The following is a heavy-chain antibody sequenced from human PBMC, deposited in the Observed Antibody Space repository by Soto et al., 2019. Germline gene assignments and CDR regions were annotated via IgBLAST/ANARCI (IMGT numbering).Heavy chain of an antibody. Sequence: QVQLVQSGAEVKKPGASEKVSCKASGYTFTDYGITWVRQAPGQGLQWMGWINSYNGVTNNAHSFQGRVSMTTDTSTSTAYLELSSLRSDDTAVYYCARDRYNRGSFDYWGQGSLVTVSS. CDR1: GYTFTDYG. D-gene: IGHD1-1*01. J-gene: IGHJ4*02. CDR3: ARDRYNRGSFDY. V-gene: IGHV1-18*01. CDR2: INSYNGVT.